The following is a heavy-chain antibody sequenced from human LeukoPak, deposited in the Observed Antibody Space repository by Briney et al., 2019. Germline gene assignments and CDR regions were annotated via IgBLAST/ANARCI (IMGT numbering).Heavy chain of an antibody. D-gene: IGHD3-9*01. V-gene: IGHV1-18*01. CDR1: GYTFTSYG. Sequence: GASVKVSCKASGYTFTSYGISWVRQAPGQGLEWMGWISAYNGNTNYAQKFQGRVTMTTDTSTSTAYMELRTLRSDDTAVYFCARDEDTDILTGYERFDYWGQGTLVTVSS. CDR3: ARDEDTDILTGYERFDY. J-gene: IGHJ4*02. CDR2: ISAYNGNT.